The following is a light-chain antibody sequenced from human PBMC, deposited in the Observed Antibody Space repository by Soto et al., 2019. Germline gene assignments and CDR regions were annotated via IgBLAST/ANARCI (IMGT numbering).Light chain of an antibody. CDR3: AAWNDSVNGVV. Sequence: QSVLTQPPSASGTPGPRVTISCSGSTSKIGSNTVNLYQQLPGTAPKLLIYSNNQRPSGVPDRFSGSKSVTSASLAISGLESEDEADYYCAAWNDSVNGVVFGGGTKLTVL. CDR1: TSKIGSNT. CDR2: SNN. V-gene: IGLV1-44*01. J-gene: IGLJ2*01.